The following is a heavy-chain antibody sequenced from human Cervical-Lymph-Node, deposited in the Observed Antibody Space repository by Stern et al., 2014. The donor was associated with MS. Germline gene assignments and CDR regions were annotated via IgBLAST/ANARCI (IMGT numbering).Heavy chain of an antibody. CDR1: GFKFDDFA. D-gene: IGHD3-16*01. Sequence: VQLVQSGGGMVQPGRSLRLSCEASGFKFDDFAMPWVRQAPGKGLEWVSGLGWNSEGRGYADSVQGRFTISRDNAKSSLYLQMNSLTAEDTALYYCAKADDYAAGIDAWGQGTLVVVSS. CDR2: LGWNSEGR. J-gene: IGHJ5*02. CDR3: AKADDYAAGIDA. V-gene: IGHV3-9*01.